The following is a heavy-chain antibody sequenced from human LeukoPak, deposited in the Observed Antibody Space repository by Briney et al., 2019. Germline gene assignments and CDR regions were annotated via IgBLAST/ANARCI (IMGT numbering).Heavy chain of an antibody. CDR3: ASLYCSGGSCYSYDAFDI. J-gene: IGHJ3*02. CDR1: GGTFRSYA. V-gene: IGHV1-69*05. D-gene: IGHD2-15*01. CDR2: IIPIFGTA. Sequence: ASVKVSCKASGGTFRSYAISWVRQAPGQGLEWMGRIIPIFGTANYAQKFQGRVTITTDESTSTAYMELSSLRSEDTAVYYCASLYCSGGSCYSYDAFDIWGQGTMVTVSS.